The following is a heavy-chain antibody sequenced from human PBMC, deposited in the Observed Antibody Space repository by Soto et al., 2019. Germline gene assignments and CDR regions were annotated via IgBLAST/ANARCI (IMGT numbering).Heavy chain of an antibody. CDR3: ARSDCYGVCRGKWLDP. Sequence: QVQLPESGPGLLKPSGTLSLTCAISGGSLSSDDWWTLVRHTPGKALEWIGEIYHSGTTNYKPSPTSGASIAVDKAKSQFSLRLDAVTAADTAVYYCARSDCYGVCRGKWLDPWGQGILVTFAA. J-gene: IGHJ5*02. D-gene: IGHD2-21*02. CDR1: GGSLSSDDW. V-gene: IGHV4-4*02. CDR2: IYHSGTT.